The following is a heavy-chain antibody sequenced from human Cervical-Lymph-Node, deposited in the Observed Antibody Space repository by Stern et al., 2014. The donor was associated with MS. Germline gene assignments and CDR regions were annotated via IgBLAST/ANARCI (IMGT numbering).Heavy chain of an antibody. J-gene: IGHJ4*02. V-gene: IGHV5-51*01. D-gene: IGHD6-13*01. Sequence: EVQLVQSGAVVRKPGDSLRISCTGSGYGFSDYWIGWLRQMPGKGLEWVGVIYTGDSDTTYSPSFEGQFTMSSDKSVATAYLQWSSLKASDTAIYFCARQIEGIPGLWGQGTLVTVSS. CDR1: GYGFSDYW. CDR2: IYTGDSDT. CDR3: ARQIEGIPGL.